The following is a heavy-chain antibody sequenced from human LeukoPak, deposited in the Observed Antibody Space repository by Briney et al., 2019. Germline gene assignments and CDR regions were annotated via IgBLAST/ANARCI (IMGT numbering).Heavy chain of an antibody. D-gene: IGHD1-14*01. CDR2: IYYSGST. CDR1: XGXXXXXX. V-gene: IGHV4-59*08. CDR3: ARVPNQSKYSMGKY. Sequence: PSETLSLTCTVSXGXXXXXXXXXIXXXXXKXXXXXGXIYYSGSTNYNPSLKSRVTISVDTSKNQFSLKLSSVTAADTAVYYCARVPNQSKYSMGKYWGQGILVTVSS. J-gene: IGHJ4*02.